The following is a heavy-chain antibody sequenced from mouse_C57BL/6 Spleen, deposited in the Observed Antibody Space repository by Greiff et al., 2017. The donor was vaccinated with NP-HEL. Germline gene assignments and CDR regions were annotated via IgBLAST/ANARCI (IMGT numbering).Heavy chain of an antibody. CDR3: ARAGTGTRAMDY. J-gene: IGHJ4*01. CDR1: GFTFSDYG. CDR2: ISNLAYSI. Sequence: EVQLVESGGGLVQPGGSLKLSCAASGFTFSDYGMAWVRQAPRKGPEWVAFISNLAYSIYYADTVTGRFTISRENAKNTLYLEMSSLRSEDTAMYYCARAGTGTRAMDYWGQGTSVTVSS. D-gene: IGHD4-1*01. V-gene: IGHV5-15*01.